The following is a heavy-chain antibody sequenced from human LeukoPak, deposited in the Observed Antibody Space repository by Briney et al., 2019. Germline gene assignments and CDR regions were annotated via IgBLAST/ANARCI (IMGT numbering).Heavy chain of an antibody. V-gene: IGHV4-38-2*01. D-gene: IGHD3-22*01. Sequence: PSETLSLTCAVSGYSISSGYYWGWIRQPPGKGLEWIGSIYYSGSTYYNPSLKSRVTISVDTSKNQFSLKLSSVTAADTAVYYCARHSHYYDSSGYYYWGSYNWFDPWGQGTLVTVSS. CDR1: GYSISSGYY. J-gene: IGHJ5*02. CDR2: IYYSGST. CDR3: ARHSHYYDSSGYYYWGSYNWFDP.